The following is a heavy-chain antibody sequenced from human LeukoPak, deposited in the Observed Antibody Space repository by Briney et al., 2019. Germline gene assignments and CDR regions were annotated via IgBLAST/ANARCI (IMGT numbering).Heavy chain of an antibody. CDR1: GFTFSSYW. V-gene: IGHV3-74*01. Sequence: GGSLRLSCAASGFTFSSYWMHWVRQAPGKGLVWVSRINSDGSSTSYADSVRGRFSISRDSAKNTLYLQMNSLRAEDTAVYYCARGLSGYASSLGYWGQGTLVTVSA. CDR3: ARGLSGYASSLGY. CDR2: INSDGSST. J-gene: IGHJ4*02. D-gene: IGHD6-6*01.